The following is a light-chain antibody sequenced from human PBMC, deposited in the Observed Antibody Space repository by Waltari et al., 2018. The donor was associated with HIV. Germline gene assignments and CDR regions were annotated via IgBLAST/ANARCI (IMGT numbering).Light chain of an antibody. CDR1: SSDVGGYDY. Sequence: QSVLTQPAAVPGSPGQSVAVSCTGTSSDVGGYDYLSWYQQHPDKAPKLLIYEVRSRPSGFSDRFSGSKSGNTASLTISGLQPEDEADYYCSSFTDNRAVIFGGGTKLTVL. V-gene: IGLV2-14*03. J-gene: IGLJ2*01. CDR2: EVR. CDR3: SSFTDNRAVI.